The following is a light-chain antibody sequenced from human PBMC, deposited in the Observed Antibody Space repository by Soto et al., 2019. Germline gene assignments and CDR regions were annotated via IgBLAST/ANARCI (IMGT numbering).Light chain of an antibody. CDR3: QQYGSSSLFT. CDR1: HSVSSSY. V-gene: IGKV3-20*01. CDR2: GAS. Sequence: EVVLTQSPGTLSLSPGERATLSCRASHSVSSSYLAWYQQKPGQAPRLLIYGASSRATGIPDRFSGSGSGTDFTLTISRLEPEDFAVYYCQQYGSSSLFTFGPGTKVDIK. J-gene: IGKJ3*01.